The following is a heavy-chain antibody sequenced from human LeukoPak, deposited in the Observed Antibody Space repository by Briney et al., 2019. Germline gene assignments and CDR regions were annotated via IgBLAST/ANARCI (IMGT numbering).Heavy chain of an antibody. Sequence: GASVKLSCKASGYTFTGYYMHWVRQAPGQRLKWMGWINPNSGGTNYAKKFQGRVIMTTETSTNTAKMELRRLRSDDTAIYFCATDRLPCGEQLVHDASDVWGQGTLVTVSS. CDR1: GYTFTGYY. J-gene: IGHJ3*01. D-gene: IGHD6-13*01. V-gene: IGHV1-2*02. CDR2: INPNSGGT. CDR3: ATDRLPCGEQLVHDASDV.